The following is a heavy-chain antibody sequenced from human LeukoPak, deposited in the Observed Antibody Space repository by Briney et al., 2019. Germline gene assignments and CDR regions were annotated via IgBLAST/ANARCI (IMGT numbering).Heavy chain of an antibody. Sequence: GGSLSLSCAASGFTFSSYAMSWVRQAPGKGLEWVSAISGSGGSTYYADSVKGRFTISRDNSKNTLYLQMNSLRAEDTAVYYCAKPSEGDYYDSSGYYPFDYWGQGTLVTVSS. V-gene: IGHV3-23*01. CDR3: AKPSEGDYYDSSGYYPFDY. CDR1: GFTFSSYA. CDR2: ISGSGGST. D-gene: IGHD3-22*01. J-gene: IGHJ4*02.